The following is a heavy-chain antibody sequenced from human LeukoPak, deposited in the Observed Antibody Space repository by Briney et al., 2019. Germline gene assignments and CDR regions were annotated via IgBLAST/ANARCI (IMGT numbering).Heavy chain of an antibody. J-gene: IGHJ5*01. CDR3: ARDGYCINGVCYTPS. D-gene: IGHD2-8*01. V-gene: IGHV1-18*01. CDR1: GYTFSSFG. CDR2: ISAYNGNT. Sequence: GASVKVSCKTSGYTFSSFGISWVRQAPGQGLEWMGWISAYNGNTNYPKKLQGRITMTTDTSTSTACMELRSLRSDDTAVYYCARDGYCINGVCYTPSWGHGTLVTVSS.